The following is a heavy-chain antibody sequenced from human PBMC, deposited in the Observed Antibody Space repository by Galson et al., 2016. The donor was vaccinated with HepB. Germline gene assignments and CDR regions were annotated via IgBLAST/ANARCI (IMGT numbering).Heavy chain of an antibody. J-gene: IGHJ4*02. V-gene: IGHV4-61*01. CDR3: ARDQHGGYMAY. D-gene: IGHD1-26*01. Sequence: SETLSLTCIVSGGSVSSDNYFWSWIRQPPGKGLERIGFSQHTGNTNSNPSLKSRVTISVDTSKNQFSLKMTSVTAADTAIYYCARDQHGGYMAYWGLGTLVTVSS. CDR2: SQHTGNT. CDR1: GGSVSSDNYF.